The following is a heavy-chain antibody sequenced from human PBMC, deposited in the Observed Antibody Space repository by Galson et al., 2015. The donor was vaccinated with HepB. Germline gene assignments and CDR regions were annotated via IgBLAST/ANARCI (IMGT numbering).Heavy chain of an antibody. J-gene: IGHJ4*02. V-gene: IGHV3-21*01. CDR2: ISSSSSYI. CDR1: GFTFSSYS. CDR3: ATVGIAAALGEAFDY. Sequence: SLRLSCAASGFTFSSYSMNWVRQAPGKGLEWVSSISSSSSYIYYADSVKGRFTISRDNAKNSLYLQMNSLRAEDTAVYYCATVGIAAALGEAFDYWGQGTLVTVSS. D-gene: IGHD6-13*01.